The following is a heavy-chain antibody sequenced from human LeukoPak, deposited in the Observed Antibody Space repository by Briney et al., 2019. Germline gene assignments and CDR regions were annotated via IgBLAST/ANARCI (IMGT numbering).Heavy chain of an antibody. CDR2: IYYGGST. J-gene: IGHJ5*02. CDR3: ARDSGGGDPAINWFDP. Sequence: SQTLSLTCTVSGGSISSGGYYWSWIRQHPGKGLEWIGYIYYGGSTYYNPSLKSRVTISVDTSKNQFSLKLSSVTAADTAVYYCARDSGGGDPAINWFDPWGQGTLVTISS. CDR1: GGSISSGGYY. D-gene: IGHD3-10*01. V-gene: IGHV4-31*03.